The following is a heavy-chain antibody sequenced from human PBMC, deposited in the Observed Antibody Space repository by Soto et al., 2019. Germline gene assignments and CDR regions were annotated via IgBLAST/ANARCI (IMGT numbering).Heavy chain of an antibody. J-gene: IGHJ6*02. CDR1: GYTFTRYG. Sequence: VASVKVSCKASGYTFTRYGISWVRQAPGQGLEWMGWISGYSGDTKYAQKFQGRVTMTVDTSTTTAYMELRSLTSDDRAVYYCAKNGQPTYYYYGMDVWG. D-gene: IGHD2-8*01. V-gene: IGHV1-18*01. CDR3: AKNGQPTYYYYGMDV. CDR2: ISGYSGDT.